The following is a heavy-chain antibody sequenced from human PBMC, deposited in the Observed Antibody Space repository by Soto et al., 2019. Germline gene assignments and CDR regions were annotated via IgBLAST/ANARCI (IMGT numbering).Heavy chain of an antibody. CDR2: IDYTGGYS. CDR1: GFTFSSYA. CDR3: ARDLSWGSNWYYYMDV. V-gene: IGHV3-23*01. Sequence: GGSLRLSCAASGFTFSSYAMNWVRQAPGKGLEWVSTIDYTGGYSYYADSVKGRFTISRDNSQKTLDLQMNSLRAEDTAVYYCARDLSWGSNWYYYMDVWGKGTTVTVSS. D-gene: IGHD7-27*01. J-gene: IGHJ6*03.